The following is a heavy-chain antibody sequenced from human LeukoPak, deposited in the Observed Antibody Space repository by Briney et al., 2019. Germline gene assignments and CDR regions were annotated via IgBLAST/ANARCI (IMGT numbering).Heavy chain of an antibody. CDR3: ARRYCSGGSCYPRHFDF. Sequence: SETLSLTCTVSGGSISSYYWSWIRRPPGKGLEWIGYIYYSGMTNYNSSLKSRVTMSVDTSKNQFSLNLNSATAADTAVYYCARRYCSGGSCYPRHFDFWGQGTLVTVSS. CDR1: GGSISSYY. V-gene: IGHV4-59*08. CDR2: IYYSGMT. J-gene: IGHJ4*02. D-gene: IGHD2-15*01.